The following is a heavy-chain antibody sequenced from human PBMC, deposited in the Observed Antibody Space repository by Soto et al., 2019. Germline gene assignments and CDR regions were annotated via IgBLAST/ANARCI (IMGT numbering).Heavy chain of an antibody. CDR3: TTPPLLWFGESGYFDY. V-gene: IGHV3-15*07. Sequence: EVQLVESGGGLVKPGGSLRLSCAASGFTFSNAWMNWVRQAPGKGLEWVDRIKSKTDGGTTDYAAPVKGRFTISRDDSKNTLYLQMNSLKTEDTAVYYCTTPPLLWFGESGYFDYWGQGTLVTVSS. CDR2: IKSKTDGGTT. CDR1: GFTFSNAW. D-gene: IGHD3-10*01. J-gene: IGHJ4*02.